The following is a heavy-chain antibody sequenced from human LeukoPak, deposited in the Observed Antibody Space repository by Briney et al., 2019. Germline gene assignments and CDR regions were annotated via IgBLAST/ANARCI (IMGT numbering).Heavy chain of an antibody. J-gene: IGHJ3*02. CDR2: IYHSGST. V-gene: IGHV4-31*03. CDR1: GGSISSSAYF. Sequence: SETLSLTCTVSGGSISSSAYFWSWIRQPPGKGLEWIGYIYHSGSTYYNPSLKSRVTISVDTPKNQFSLKLSSVTAADTAVYYCARIRNVESGWYLSIWGQGTMVTVSS. CDR3: ARIRNVESGWYLSI. D-gene: IGHD6-19*01.